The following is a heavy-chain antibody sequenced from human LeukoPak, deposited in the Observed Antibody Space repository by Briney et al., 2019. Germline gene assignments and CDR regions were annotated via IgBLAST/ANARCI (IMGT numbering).Heavy chain of an antibody. V-gene: IGHV3-48*01. CDR3: ARFGSDDY. J-gene: IGHJ4*02. D-gene: IGHD1-14*01. CDR1: GFTFSSYS. Sequence: GGSLRLSCAASGFTFSSYSMNWVRQAPGKGLEWVSYISSSSSTIYYADSMKGRFTISRDNAKNSLYLQMNSLRAEDTAVYYCARFGSDDYWGQGTLVTVSS. CDR2: ISSSSSTI.